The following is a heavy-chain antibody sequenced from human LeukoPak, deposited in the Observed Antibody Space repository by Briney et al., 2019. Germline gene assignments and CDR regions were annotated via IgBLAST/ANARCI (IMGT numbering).Heavy chain of an antibody. CDR2: KSYDGSNK. Sequence: GGSLRLSCAASGFTFSSYGMHWVRQAPGKGLEWVAVKSYDGSNKYYADSVKGRFTISRDNSKNTLYLQMNSLRAEDTAVYYCAKEHSGSYGAFDIWGQGTMVTVSS. CDR3: AKEHSGSYGAFDI. J-gene: IGHJ3*02. CDR1: GFTFSSYG. V-gene: IGHV3-30*18. D-gene: IGHD1-26*01.